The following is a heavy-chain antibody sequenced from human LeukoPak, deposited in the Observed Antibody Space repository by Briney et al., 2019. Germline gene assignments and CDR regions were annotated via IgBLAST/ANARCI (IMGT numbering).Heavy chain of an antibody. Sequence: SETLSLTCIVSGGSISSSSYYWGWIRQPPGKGLEWIGSIYYSGSTYYNPSLKSRVTISVDTSKNQFSLKLSSVTAADTAVYYCARPGIAAAATPYYFDYWGQGTLVTVSS. CDR3: ARPGIAAAATPYYFDY. CDR2: IYYSGST. J-gene: IGHJ4*02. D-gene: IGHD6-13*01. V-gene: IGHV4-39*01. CDR1: GGSISSSSYY.